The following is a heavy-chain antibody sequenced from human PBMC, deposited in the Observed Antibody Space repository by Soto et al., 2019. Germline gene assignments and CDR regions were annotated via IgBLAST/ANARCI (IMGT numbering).Heavy chain of an antibody. CDR1: GGSISSSSYY. CDR2: IYYRGSS. Sequence: SETLSLTCTVSGGSISSSSYYWGWIRQPPGKGLEWLGSIYYRGSSYYNPSLKSRVAISVDTSKNQYSLKLSSVTAADTSVYYCARPNSSGWQCDYWGQGTLVTVSS. V-gene: IGHV4-39*01. D-gene: IGHD6-19*01. CDR3: ARPNSSGWQCDY. J-gene: IGHJ4*02.